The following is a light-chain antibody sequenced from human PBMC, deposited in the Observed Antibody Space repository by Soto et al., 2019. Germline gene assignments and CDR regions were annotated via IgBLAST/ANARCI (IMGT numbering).Light chain of an antibody. CDR2: GAS. V-gene: IGKV3-20*01. Sequence: EIVLTQSPGTLSLSPGERATLSCRASQSVGSSHLAWYQQKPGQAPSLLIDGASSRATGIPDRFSVSGSGTNFTLRISRVEPEDFAVYYCQQYGSSPNTVGQGTKLQIK. J-gene: IGKJ2*01. CDR3: QQYGSSPNT. CDR1: QSVGSSH.